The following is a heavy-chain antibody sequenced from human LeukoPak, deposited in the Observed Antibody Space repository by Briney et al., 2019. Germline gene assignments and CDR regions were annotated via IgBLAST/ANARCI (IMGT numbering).Heavy chain of an antibody. CDR2: IYYSGNT. D-gene: IGHD3-10*01. J-gene: IGHJ5*02. CDR3: ARDGSGS. V-gene: IGHV4-39*07. CDR1: GGSISSSSYY. Sequence: SETLSLTCTVSGGSISSSSYYWGWIRQPPGKGLEWIGSIYYSGNTYYNPSLKSRVTISVDTSKNQFSLKLSSVTAADTAVYYCARDGSGSWGQGTLVTVSS.